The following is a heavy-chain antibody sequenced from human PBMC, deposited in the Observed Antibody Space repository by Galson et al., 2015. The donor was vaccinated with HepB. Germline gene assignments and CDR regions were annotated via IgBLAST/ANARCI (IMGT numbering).Heavy chain of an antibody. CDR2: IIPIFGTA. D-gene: IGHD3-22*01. CDR1: GGTFSRYA. J-gene: IGHJ4*02. V-gene: IGHV1-69*13. Sequence: SVKVSCKASGGTFSRYAISWVRQAPGQGLEWMGGIIPIFGTANYAQKFQGRVTITADESTSTAYMELSSLRSEDTAVYYCARGYYYYDSSGYPPTGYWGQGTLVTVSS. CDR3: ARGYYYYDSSGYPPTGY.